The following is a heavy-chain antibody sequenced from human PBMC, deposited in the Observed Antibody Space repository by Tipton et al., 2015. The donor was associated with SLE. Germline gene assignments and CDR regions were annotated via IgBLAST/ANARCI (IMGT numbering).Heavy chain of an antibody. CDR2: IYSEGSSA. D-gene: IGHD3-22*01. CDR1: GFTFDDYG. V-gene: IGHV3-74*01. Sequence: SLRLSCAASGFTFDDYGMNWVRQAPGKGLVWVSRIYSEGSSANYADSVKGRFTISRDNAKSTLYLQMNSLRAEDTAVYYCGTTSSDYGMDVWGQGTTVTVSS. J-gene: IGHJ6*02. CDR3: GTTSSDYGMDV.